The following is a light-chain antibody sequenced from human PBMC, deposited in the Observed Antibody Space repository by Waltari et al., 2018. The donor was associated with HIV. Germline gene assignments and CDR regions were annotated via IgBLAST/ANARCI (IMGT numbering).Light chain of an antibody. CDR3: VGWDSSLSAYV. CDR2: KNY. V-gene: IGLV1-47*01. CDR1: SSNIGNDT. J-gene: IGLJ1*01. Sequence: QSVLTQPPSASGNPGTTVTISSYGGSSNIGNDTVYWYQQLPGMTPKLLIYKNYVRPSGVPDRFAGSKSGTSASLAISGLRSEDEADYYCVGWDSSLSAYVFGAGTKVTVL.